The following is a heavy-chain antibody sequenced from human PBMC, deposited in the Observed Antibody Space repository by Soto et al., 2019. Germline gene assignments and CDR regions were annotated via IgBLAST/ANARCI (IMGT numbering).Heavy chain of an antibody. J-gene: IGHJ1*01. V-gene: IGHV1-18*04. CDR1: GYTFTNNG. CDR3: ATLRSSL. CDR2: VSGYNDKT. Sequence: GAPAEVTCKASGYTFTNNGSSWVRQAPGQGLEWMGWVSGYNDKTKSAQKFQGRVTMTTDTSTSTAYMELSSLRSEDTAVYYSATLRSSLWCQGTLVTGSS.